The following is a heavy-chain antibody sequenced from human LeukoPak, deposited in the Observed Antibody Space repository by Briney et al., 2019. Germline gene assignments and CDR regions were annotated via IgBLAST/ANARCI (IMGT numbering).Heavy chain of an antibody. Sequence: GGSLRLSCAASGFTVSSNYMSWVRQAPGKGLEWVSAISGSGANTYYADSVKGRFSISRDNSKNILFLQMNSLRAEDTAVYYCAKPQWSSDYWGQGTLVTVSS. CDR2: ISGSGANT. CDR1: GFTVSSNY. D-gene: IGHD2-15*01. V-gene: IGHV3-23*01. J-gene: IGHJ4*02. CDR3: AKPQWSSDY.